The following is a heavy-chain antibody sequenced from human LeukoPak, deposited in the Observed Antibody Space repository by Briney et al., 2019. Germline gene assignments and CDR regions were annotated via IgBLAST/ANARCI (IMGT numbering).Heavy chain of an antibody. CDR3: ARSRGGSTKHYYYYYGMDV. Sequence: SETLSLTCAVYGGSFSGYYWSWIRQPPGKGLEWIGEINHSGSTNCNPSLKSRVTISVDTSKNQFSLKLSSVTAADTAVYYCARSRGGSTKHYYYYYGMDVWGQGTTVTVSS. D-gene: IGHD2-2*01. CDR2: INHSGST. J-gene: IGHJ6*02. V-gene: IGHV4-34*01. CDR1: GGSFSGYY.